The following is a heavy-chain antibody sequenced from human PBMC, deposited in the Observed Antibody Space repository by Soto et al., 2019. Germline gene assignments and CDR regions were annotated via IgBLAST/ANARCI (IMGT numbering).Heavy chain of an antibody. CDR1: GFTFSSYA. CDR2: ISGSGGST. J-gene: IGHJ1*01. CDR3: AKGGCSGGSCYSLFQH. V-gene: IGHV3-23*01. Sequence: PGGSLRLSCAASGFTFSSYAMSWVRQAPGKGLEWVSAISGSGGSTYYADSVKGRFTISRDNSKNTLYLQMNSLRAEDTAVYYCAKGGCSGGSCYSLFQHWGQGTLVTVSS. D-gene: IGHD2-15*01.